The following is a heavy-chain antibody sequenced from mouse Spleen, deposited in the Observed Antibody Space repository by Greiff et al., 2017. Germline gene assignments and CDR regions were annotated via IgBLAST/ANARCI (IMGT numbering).Heavy chain of an antibody. V-gene: IGHV5-17*01. J-gene: IGHJ4*01. D-gene: IGHD2-10*01. CDR2: ISSGSSTI. Sequence: EVKLMESGGGLVKPGGSLKLSCAASGFTFSDYGMHWVRQAPEKGLEWVAYISSGSSTIYYADTVKGRFTISRDNAKNTLFLQMTSLRSEDTAMYYCARTYDGSPCAMDYWGQGTSVTVSS. CDR1: GFTFSDYG. CDR3: ARTYDGSPCAMDY.